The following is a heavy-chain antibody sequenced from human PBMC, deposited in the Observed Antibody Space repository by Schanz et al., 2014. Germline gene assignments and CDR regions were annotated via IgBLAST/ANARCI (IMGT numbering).Heavy chain of an antibody. Sequence: QVQLVQSGAEVKKPGASVKVSCKASGYTFTSDSMHWVRQAPGQGLEWMGIINPSGGGTSYALRFQDRVTVTRDTSRSTVYMELSSLRSEDTAVYYCARVQDDILTGSEYYYGMDVWGQGTTVTVSS. CDR2: INPSGGGT. V-gene: IGHV1-46*01. D-gene: IGHD3-9*01. CDR3: ARVQDDILTGSEYYYGMDV. CDR1: GYTFTSDS. J-gene: IGHJ6*02.